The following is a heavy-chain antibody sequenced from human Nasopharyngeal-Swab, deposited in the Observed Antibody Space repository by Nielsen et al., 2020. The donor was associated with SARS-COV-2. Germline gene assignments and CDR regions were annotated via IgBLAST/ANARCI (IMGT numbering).Heavy chain of an antibody. CDR3: ARSIIGLRDYGDYSVEFRTISHFDY. CDR2: IIPIFGTA. D-gene: IGHD4-17*01. J-gene: IGHJ4*02. Sequence: SVKVSCKASGGTFSSYAISWVRQAPGQGLEWMGGIIPIFGTANYAQKFQGRVTMTRDTSTNTVYMELSSLRSEDTAMYYCARSIIGLRDYGDYSVEFRTISHFDYWGQGTLVTVSS. V-gene: IGHV1-69*05. CDR1: GGTFSSYA.